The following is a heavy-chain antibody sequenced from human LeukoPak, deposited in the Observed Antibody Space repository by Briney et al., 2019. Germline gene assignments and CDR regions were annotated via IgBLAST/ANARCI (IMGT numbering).Heavy chain of an antibody. CDR1: GGSFSGYY. CDR2: INHSGST. Sequence: SETLSLTCAVYGGSFSGYYWSWIRQPPGKGLEWIGEINHSGSTNYNPSLKSRVTISVDTSKNQFSLKLSSVTAADTAVYYCASLRLGRPGAYSGTDKGAFDIWGQGTLVTVSS. J-gene: IGHJ4*02. V-gene: IGHV4-34*01. CDR3: ASLRLGRPGAYSGTDKGAFDI. D-gene: IGHD1-26*01.